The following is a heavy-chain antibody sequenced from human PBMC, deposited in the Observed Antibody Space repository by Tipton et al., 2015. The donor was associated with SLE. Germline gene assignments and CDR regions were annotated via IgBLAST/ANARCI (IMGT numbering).Heavy chain of an antibody. CDR3: ASQGRYYDFWSGYSNYYYGMDV. D-gene: IGHD3-3*01. CDR1: GGSFSGYY. V-gene: IGHV4-34*01. CDR2: INHSGST. J-gene: IGHJ6*02. Sequence: TLSLTCAVYGGSFSGYYWSWIRQPPGKGLEWIGEINHSGSTNYNPSLKSRVTISVDTSKNQFSLNLSSVTAADTAVYYCASQGRYYDFWSGYSNYYYGMDVWGQGTTVTVSS.